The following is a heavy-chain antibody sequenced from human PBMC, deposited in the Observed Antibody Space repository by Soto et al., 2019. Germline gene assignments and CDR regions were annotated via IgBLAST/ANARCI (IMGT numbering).Heavy chain of an antibody. J-gene: IGHJ4*02. D-gene: IGHD3-3*01. CDR3: ARGGDLGIFLYFDY. Sequence: PSETLSLTCTVSGGSISSNYWSWIRQPPGQGLEWIGYIYYSGSTNYNPSLKSRVSISVDTSKNQFSLNLTSVTAADTAVYYCARGGDLGIFLYFDYWGQGPLVTVCS. V-gene: IGHV4-59*01. CDR1: GGSISSNY. CDR2: IYYSGST.